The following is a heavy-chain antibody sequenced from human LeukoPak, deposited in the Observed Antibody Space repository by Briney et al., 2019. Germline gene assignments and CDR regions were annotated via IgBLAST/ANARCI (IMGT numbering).Heavy chain of an antibody. CDR2: IKQDGSEQ. CDR1: GFTFSSNW. CDR3: AREQKGAAAASYLGNY. V-gene: IGHV3-7*01. D-gene: IGHD1-26*01. Sequence: GGSLRLSCAASGFTFSSNWMTWVRQPPGKGLEWVANIKQDGSEQYYVDSVKGRFTISRDNAKNSLFLQMSSLRAEDTAVYYCAREQKGAAAASYLGNYWGQGTLVTVSS. J-gene: IGHJ4*02.